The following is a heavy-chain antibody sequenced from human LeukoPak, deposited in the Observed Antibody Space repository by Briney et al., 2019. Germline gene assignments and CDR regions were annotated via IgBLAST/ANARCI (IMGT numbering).Heavy chain of an antibody. CDR2: IKQDGSEK. D-gene: IGHD3-3*01. CDR3: ARDPPNYDFWSGYPRSDY. V-gene: IGHV3-7*01. Sequence: PGGSLRLSCAASGFTLSSYWMSWVRQAPGRGREGVANIKQDGSEKYYVDSVKGRFTISRDNAKNSLDLQMNSLRAEDTAVYYCARDPPNYDFWSGYPRSDYWGQGTLVTVSS. J-gene: IGHJ4*02. CDR1: GFTLSSYW.